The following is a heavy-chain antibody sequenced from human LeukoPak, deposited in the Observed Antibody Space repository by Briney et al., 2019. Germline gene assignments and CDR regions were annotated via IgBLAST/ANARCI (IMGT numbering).Heavy chain of an antibody. CDR2: IKQDGSEK. Sequence: GGSLRLSCAASGFTFSRFWMSWVRQAPGKGLEWVANIKQDGSEKYYVDSVKGRFTIPRDNAKNSLYLQMNSLRAEDTAVFYCARDGTYTDYDPDFDIWGQGSLVTVSS. D-gene: IGHD5-12*01. CDR3: ARDGTYTDYDPDFDI. CDR1: GFTFSRFW. J-gene: IGHJ4*02. V-gene: IGHV3-7*04.